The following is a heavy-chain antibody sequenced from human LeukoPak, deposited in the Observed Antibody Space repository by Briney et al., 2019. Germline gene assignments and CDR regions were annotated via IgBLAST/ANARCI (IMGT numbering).Heavy chain of an antibody. Sequence: PGGSLRLSCAASGFTFDDYGMSWVRQAPGKGLEWVANIKQDGSEKYYVDSVKGRFTISRDNAKNSLYLQMNSLRAEDTAVYYCATTGSGSYYDYWGQGTLVTVSS. J-gene: IGHJ4*02. CDR3: ATTGSGSYYDY. CDR2: IKQDGSEK. V-gene: IGHV3-7*01. D-gene: IGHD1-26*01. CDR1: GFTFDDYG.